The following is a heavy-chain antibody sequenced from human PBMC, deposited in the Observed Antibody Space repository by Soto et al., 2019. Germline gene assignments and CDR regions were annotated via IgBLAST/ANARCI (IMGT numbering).Heavy chain of an antibody. CDR2: IWYAGSNK. V-gene: IGHV3-33*01. D-gene: IGHD4-17*01. J-gene: IGHJ4*02. CDR1: GFTFNTYG. Sequence: QVQLMESGGGVVQPGRSLRLSCAASGFTFNTYGIHWVRQAPGKGLEWVAVIWYAGSNKYYAGSVKGRFTISRDNSKNTLYLQMNSLRAEDTDVYYCASGTVHFDYWGQGTLVTVSS. CDR3: ASGTVHFDY.